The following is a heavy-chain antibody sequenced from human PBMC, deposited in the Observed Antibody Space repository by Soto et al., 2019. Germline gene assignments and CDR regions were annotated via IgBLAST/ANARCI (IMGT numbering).Heavy chain of an antibody. Sequence: EVQLVESGGGLVQPGGSLRLSCAASGFTFSSYEMNWVRQAPGKGLEWVSYISSSGSTIYYADSVKGRFTISRDNAKNSLYLQMTSLRAEDTAVYYCARESRDVLLWFGELSNYNWFDPWGQGPLVTVSS. V-gene: IGHV3-48*03. D-gene: IGHD3-10*01. CDR2: ISSSGSTI. CDR1: GFTFSSYE. J-gene: IGHJ5*02. CDR3: ARESRDVLLWFGELSNYNWFDP.